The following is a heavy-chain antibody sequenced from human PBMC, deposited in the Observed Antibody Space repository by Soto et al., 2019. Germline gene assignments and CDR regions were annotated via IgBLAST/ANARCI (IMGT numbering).Heavy chain of an antibody. CDR1: GFAFSNAW. V-gene: IGHV3-15*07. CDR3: TAHDYYDSSGVGY. J-gene: IGHJ4*02. D-gene: IGHD3-22*01. CDR2: IKSKAHGGTT. Sequence: EVQVVESGGDLVKPGGSLRLSCAASGFAFSNAWMNWVRQAPGKGLEWVGRIKSKAHGGTTDYPAPVQGRFTISRDDSKNTLYLQMNSLKTDDTAVYYCTAHDYYDSSGVGYWGQGTLVTVSS.